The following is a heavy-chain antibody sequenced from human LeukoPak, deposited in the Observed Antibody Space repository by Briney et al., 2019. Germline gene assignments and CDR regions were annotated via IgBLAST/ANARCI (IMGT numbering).Heavy chain of an antibody. D-gene: IGHD3-22*01. CDR2: ISDNGGRT. CDR3: XTDXXXXPSAYYLV. V-gene: IGHV3-23*01. CDR1: GFTFSGYA. Sequence: GGSLRLSCAASGFTFSGYAMSWVRQAPGKGLEWVSTISDNGGRTYYADSVKGRFTISRDNSKNTLFLQMNSLRAEDSAVYYCXTDXXXXPSAYYLVGGQGTLITVSS. J-gene: IGHJ4*02.